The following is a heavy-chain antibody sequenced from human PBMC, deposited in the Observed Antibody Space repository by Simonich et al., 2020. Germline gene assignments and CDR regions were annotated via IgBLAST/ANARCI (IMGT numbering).Heavy chain of an antibody. J-gene: IGHJ4*02. CDR1: GFTLSSYG. D-gene: IGHD6-13*01. Sequence: QVQLVESGGGVVQPGRSLRLSCAASGFTLSSYGMHWVRQAPGKGLEWVAVIWNDESNKYYADSVKGRFTISKDNSKNTLYLQMNSLRAEDTAVYYCARERAAAGEAFDYWGQGTLVTVSS. CDR2: IWNDESNK. CDR3: ARERAAAGEAFDY. V-gene: IGHV3-33*01.